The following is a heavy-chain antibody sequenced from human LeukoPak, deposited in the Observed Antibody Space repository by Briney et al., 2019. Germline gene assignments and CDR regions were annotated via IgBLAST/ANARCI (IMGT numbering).Heavy chain of an antibody. J-gene: IGHJ6*02. Sequence: SENLSLTCTVSGGSISSYYWSWIRQPAGKGLEWIGRIYYSGSTYYNPSLKSRVTISVDTSKNQFSLKLSSVTAADTAVYYCARDGMATAPVYYYYGMDVWGQGTTVTVSS. CDR2: IYYSGST. D-gene: IGHD5-24*01. CDR3: ARDGMATAPVYYYYGMDV. V-gene: IGHV4-4*07. CDR1: GGSISSYY.